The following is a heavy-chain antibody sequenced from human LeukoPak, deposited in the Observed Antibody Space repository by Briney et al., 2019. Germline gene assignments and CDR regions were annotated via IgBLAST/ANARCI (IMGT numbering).Heavy chain of an antibody. D-gene: IGHD3-10*01. J-gene: IGHJ6*03. CDR1: GGSISSSNYY. Sequence: PSETLSLTCTVSGGSISSSNYYWGWIRQPPGKGLEWIASIHYSETTYYNPSLKSRVTISVDTSKNQFSLKLSSVTAADTAVFYCARQRWDMLRGVDYYYYMDVWGKGTTVTISS. CDR3: ARQRWDMLRGVDYYYYMDV. CDR2: IHYSETT. V-gene: IGHV4-39*01.